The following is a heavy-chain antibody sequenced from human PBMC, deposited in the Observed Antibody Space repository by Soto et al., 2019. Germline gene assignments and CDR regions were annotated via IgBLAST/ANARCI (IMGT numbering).Heavy chain of an antibody. CDR1: GYIFTSYG. J-gene: IGHJ1*01. CDR2: ISTYNGNT. D-gene: IGHD6-19*01. CDR3: ARDKGEWLMSD. Sequence: QVQLVQSGAEVKKPGASVKVSCKASGYIFTSYGISWVRQAPGQGLEWMGRISTYNGNTKYAQKLQGRVTMTTDRSSSIACMELRSLGSDDTAVYYCARDKGEWLMSDWGQGTLVTVSS. V-gene: IGHV1-18*01.